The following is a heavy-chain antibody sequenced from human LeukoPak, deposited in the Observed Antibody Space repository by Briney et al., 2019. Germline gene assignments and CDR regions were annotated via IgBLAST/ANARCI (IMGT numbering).Heavy chain of an antibody. V-gene: IGHV4-39*07. CDR3: ARDYSSSGWFDP. CDR2: IYYIRST. Sequence: SETLSLTCTVSGGSISISSYYWGWIRQPPGKGLEWIGCIYYIRSTYYNPSLKNRVTISVDTSKNHFSLKLSSVTAADTAVYYCARDYSSSGWFDPGGEGTLVTVSS. J-gene: IGHJ5*02. CDR1: GGSISISSYY. D-gene: IGHD6-6*01.